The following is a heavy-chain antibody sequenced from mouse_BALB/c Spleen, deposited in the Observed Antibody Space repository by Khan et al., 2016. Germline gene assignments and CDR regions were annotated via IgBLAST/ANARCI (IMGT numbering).Heavy chain of an antibody. D-gene: IGHD1-1*01. CDR3: AREGTVPLLDY. J-gene: IGHJ4*01. Sequence: DLVKPGASVKLSCKASGYTFTSYWINWIQQRPGQGLEWIGRIAPGSGSTYYNEMFEGKATLTVDTSSSTAYIHLSSLSSEDSAVYYCAREGTVPLLDYWGQGTSVTVSA. CDR2: IAPGSGST. V-gene: IGHV1S41*01. CDR1: GYTFTSYW.